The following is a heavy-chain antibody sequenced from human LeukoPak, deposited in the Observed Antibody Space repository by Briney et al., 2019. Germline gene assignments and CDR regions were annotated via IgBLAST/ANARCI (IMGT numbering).Heavy chain of an antibody. CDR3: ARESPYYYDSSGYQFDY. CDR1: GGSISSYY. Sequence: SETLSLTCTVSGGSISSYYWSWIRQPPGKGLEWIGYIYYSGSTNYNPSLKSRVTISVDTSKNQFSLKLSSVTAADTAVYYCARESPYYYDSSGYQFDYWGQGTLVTVSS. D-gene: IGHD3-22*01. CDR2: IYYSGST. J-gene: IGHJ4*02. V-gene: IGHV4-59*12.